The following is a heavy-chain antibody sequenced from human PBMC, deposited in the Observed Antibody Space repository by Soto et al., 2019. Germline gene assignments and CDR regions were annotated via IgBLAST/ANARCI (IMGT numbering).Heavy chain of an antibody. CDR3: AAAPDYYDSSGYQTFDY. CDR1: GGTFSSYA. CDR2: IIPIFGTA. D-gene: IGHD3-22*01. V-gene: IGHV1-69*01. Sequence: QVQLVQSGAEVQKPGSSVKVSCKASGGTFSSYAISWVRQAPGQGLEWMGGIIPIFGTANYAQKFQGRVTINADESTSTAYMELSSLRSEDTAVYYCAAAPDYYDSSGYQTFDYWGQGTLVTVSS. J-gene: IGHJ4*02.